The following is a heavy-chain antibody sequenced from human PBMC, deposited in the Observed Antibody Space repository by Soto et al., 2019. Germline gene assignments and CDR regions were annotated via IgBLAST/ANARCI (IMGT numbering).Heavy chain of an antibody. V-gene: IGHV3-21*01. CDR2: ISSSSSYI. Sequence: EVQLVESGGGLVKPGGSLRLSCAASGFTFSSYSMNWVRQAPGKGLEWVSSISSSSSYIYYADSVKGRFTISRDNAKNSLYLQMNSLRADDTAVYYCGSGYCSGGSCYSFYFQHWGQGTLVTVST. CDR1: GFTFSSYS. D-gene: IGHD2-15*01. J-gene: IGHJ1*01. CDR3: GSGYCSGGSCYSFYFQH.